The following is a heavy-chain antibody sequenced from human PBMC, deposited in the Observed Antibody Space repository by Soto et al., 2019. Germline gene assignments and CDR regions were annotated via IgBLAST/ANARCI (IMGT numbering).Heavy chain of an antibody. CDR3: AGRTSLTSVEIFSGGLSGYNWVDP. J-gene: IGHJ5*01. CDR1: GGHICNPFYH. CDR2: IVYNGNS. D-gene: IGHD3-3*01. Sequence: EMPSHRHIVVGGHICNPFYHRARNRQTPGKGLEGIGSIVYNGNSYYNPSLKSRVTMSVDTSQNQFSLKLSSVTAADTAVYYCAGRTSLTSVEIFSGGLSGYNWVDPWGRGTLVTVSS. V-gene: IGHV4-39*01.